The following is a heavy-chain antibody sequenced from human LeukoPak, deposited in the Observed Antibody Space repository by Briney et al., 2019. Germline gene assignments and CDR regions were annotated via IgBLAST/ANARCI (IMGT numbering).Heavy chain of an antibody. CDR1: GYTFTGYY. D-gene: IGHD4/OR15-4a*01. CDR3: ARVTPDYRYYFDY. CDR2: INPNSGGT. J-gene: IGHJ4*02. Sequence: ASVKVSCKASGYTFTGYYMHWVRQAPGQGLEWMGWINPNSGGTNYAQKFQGRATMTRDTSISTAYMELSRLRSDDTAVYYCARVTPDYRYYFDYWGQGTLVIVSS. V-gene: IGHV1-2*02.